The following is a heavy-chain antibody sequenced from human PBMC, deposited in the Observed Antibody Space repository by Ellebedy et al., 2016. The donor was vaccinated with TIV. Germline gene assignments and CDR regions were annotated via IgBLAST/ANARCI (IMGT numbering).Heavy chain of an antibody. J-gene: IGHJ6*02. Sequence: GGSLRLXXAASGFTVSSNYMSWVRQAPGKGLEWVSSIYGGGTTYFADSVKGRVAISRDNSKNTLFLQMNNLRAVDTAVYYCAKGVYDSSLSGLDVWGQGTTVTVSS. CDR2: IYGGGTT. CDR3: AKGVYDSSLSGLDV. CDR1: GFTVSSNY. D-gene: IGHD3-22*01. V-gene: IGHV3-66*01.